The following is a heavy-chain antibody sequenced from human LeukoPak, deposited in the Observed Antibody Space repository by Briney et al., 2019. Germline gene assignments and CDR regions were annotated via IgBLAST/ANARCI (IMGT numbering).Heavy chain of an antibody. CDR2: MNPNSGNT. D-gene: IGHD5-12*01. J-gene: IGHJ4*02. CDR1: GYTFTSYD. CDR3: ARALKRGYRGHTGY. V-gene: IGHV1-8*01. Sequence: ASVTVSCKASGYTFTSYDINWVRQATGQGLEWMGWMNPNSGNTGYAQKFQGRVTMTRNTSISTAYMELSSLSSDDTAVYYCARALKRGYRGHTGYWGQETLVTVSS.